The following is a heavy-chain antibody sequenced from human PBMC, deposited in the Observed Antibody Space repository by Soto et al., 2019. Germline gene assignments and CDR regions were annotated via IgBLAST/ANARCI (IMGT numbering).Heavy chain of an antibody. J-gene: IGHJ6*02. CDR3: ARMGSQRYYYYGMDV. CDR2: ISSSSSYI. D-gene: IGHD6-25*01. CDR1: GFTFSSYS. V-gene: IGHV3-21*01. Sequence: EVQLVESGGGLVKPGGSLRLSCAASGFTFSSYSMNWVRQAPGKGLEWVSSISSSSSYIYYADSVKGRFTISRDNAKNSLYLKMNSLRAEDTAVYYCARMGSQRYYYYGMDVWGQGNTVTVS.